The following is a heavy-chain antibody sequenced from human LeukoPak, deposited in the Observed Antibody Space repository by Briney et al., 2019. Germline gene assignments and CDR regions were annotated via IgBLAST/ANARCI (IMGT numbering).Heavy chain of an antibody. D-gene: IGHD2-2*01. CDR2: ISDNGGGT. Sequence: GGSLRLSCGASGFIFRNYAMSWVRQAPGEGLEWVSGISDNGGGTYYADSVKGRFTISRDNSKNMLYLQMNSLRAEDTAVYYCAKGSDIVVVPAAISRANYYYYGMDVWGQGTTVTVSS. J-gene: IGHJ6*02. CDR1: GFIFRNYA. V-gene: IGHV3-23*01. CDR3: AKGSDIVVVPAAISRANYYYYGMDV.